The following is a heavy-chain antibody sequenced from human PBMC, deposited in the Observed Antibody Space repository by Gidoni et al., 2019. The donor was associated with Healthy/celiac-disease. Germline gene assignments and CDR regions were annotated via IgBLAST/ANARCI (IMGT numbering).Heavy chain of an antibody. J-gene: IGHJ4*02. V-gene: IGHV1-8*01. Sequence: QVQLVQSGAEVKKPGASVKVSCKASGYAFTSYALNWVRQATGQGLEWMGWMNPNSGNTGYAQKFQGRVTMTRNTSISTAYMELSSLRSEDTAVYYCARGLPRSYYDFWSGYYTGQYFDYWGQGTLVTVSS. D-gene: IGHD3-3*01. CDR3: ARGLPRSYYDFWSGYYTGQYFDY. CDR1: GYAFTSYA. CDR2: MNPNSGNT.